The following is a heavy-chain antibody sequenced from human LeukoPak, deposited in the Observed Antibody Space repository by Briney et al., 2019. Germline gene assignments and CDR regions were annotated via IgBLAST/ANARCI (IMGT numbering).Heavy chain of an antibody. V-gene: IGHV5-51*01. CDR2: FFPVDSET. CDR1: GYSFIIYW. Sequence: GEPLKFSCKCSGYSFIIYWIGGVRQLPGKDLEWMGIFFPVDSETRYRPSFQGQVTISADKSISTAYLQWSSLKASDTAIYYCARTYGDSLRDYWGQGTLVTVSS. CDR3: ARTYGDSLRDY. D-gene: IGHD4-17*01. J-gene: IGHJ4*02.